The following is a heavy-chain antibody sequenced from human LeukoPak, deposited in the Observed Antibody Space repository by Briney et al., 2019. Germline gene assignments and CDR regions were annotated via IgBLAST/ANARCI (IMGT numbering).Heavy chain of an antibody. CDR2: INHSGST. Sequence: SETLSLTCAVYGGSFSGYYWSWIRQPRGKGLEWIGEINHSGSTNYNPSLKSRVTISVDTSKNQFSLKPSSVTAADTAVYYCARYRSPNDAFDIWGQGTMVPVSS. CDR3: ARYRSPNDAFDI. V-gene: IGHV4-34*01. J-gene: IGHJ3*02. CDR1: GGSFSGYY.